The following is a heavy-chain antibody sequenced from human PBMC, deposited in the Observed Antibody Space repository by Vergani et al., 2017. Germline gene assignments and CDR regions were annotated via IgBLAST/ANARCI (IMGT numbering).Heavy chain of an antibody. CDR3: ARLAVAGYYMDV. J-gene: IGHJ6*03. V-gene: IGHV3-11*01. CDR1: GFTFSDYY. CDR2: ISSSGSTI. Sequence: QVQLVESGGGLVKPGGSLRLSCAASGFTFSDYYMSWIRQAPGKGLEWVSYISSSGSTIYYADSVKGRITISRDNAKHSLYLQMKSLSTEDTDVYYCARLAVAGYYMDVWGKGTTVTVSS. D-gene: IGHD6-13*01.